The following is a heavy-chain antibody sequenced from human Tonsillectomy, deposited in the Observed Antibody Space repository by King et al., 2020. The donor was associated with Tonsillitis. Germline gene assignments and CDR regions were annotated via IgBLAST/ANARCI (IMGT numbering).Heavy chain of an antibody. V-gene: IGHV3-23*04. CDR2: ISGSGGST. CDR3: AKDRRQHYYESSGYEPWDY. CDR1: GFTFSSYA. J-gene: IGHJ4*02. Sequence: VQLVESGGGLVQPGGSLRLSCAASGFTFSSYAMSWVRQAPGKGLEWVSGISGSGGSTYYADSVKGRFTISRDNSKNTLYLQMNSLRAEDTAVYYCAKDRRQHYYESSGYEPWDYWGQGPLVAVSS. D-gene: IGHD3-22*01.